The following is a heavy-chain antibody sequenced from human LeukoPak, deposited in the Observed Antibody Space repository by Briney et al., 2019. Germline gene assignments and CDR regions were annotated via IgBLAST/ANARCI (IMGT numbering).Heavy chain of an antibody. J-gene: IGHJ4*02. CDR1: GDTFSSYA. D-gene: IGHD3-22*01. CDR3: ARGPYDSSGKFDY. Sequence: SVKVSCKASGDTFSSYAISWVRQAPGQGLEWMGGIIPIFGTANYAQKFQGRVTITADESTSTAYMELSSLRSEDTAVYYCARGPYDSSGKFDYWGQGTLVTVSS. CDR2: IIPIFGTA. V-gene: IGHV1-69*01.